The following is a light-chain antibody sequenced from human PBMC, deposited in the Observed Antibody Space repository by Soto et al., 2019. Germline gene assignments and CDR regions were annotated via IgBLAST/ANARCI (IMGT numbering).Light chain of an antibody. V-gene: IGLV2-14*01. CDR3: SSYTSSITYV. CDR2: VVS. Sequence: SVLTQPASVSGSPGQSITISCTGTSSDVGGYNYVSWYQQHPGKAPKLMIYVVSNRPSGVSNRFSGSKSGNTASLTISGLQAEDEADYYCSSYTSSITYVFGTGTKLTVL. J-gene: IGLJ1*01. CDR1: SSDVGGYNY.